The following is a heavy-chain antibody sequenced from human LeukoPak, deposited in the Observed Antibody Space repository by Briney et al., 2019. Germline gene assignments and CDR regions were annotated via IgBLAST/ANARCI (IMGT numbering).Heavy chain of an antibody. CDR1: GYTFTSYY. D-gene: IGHD3-3*01. CDR3: AGDLYYDFWSGYYSYYYGMDV. V-gene: IGHV1-46*01. Sequence: ASVKVSCKASGYTFTSYYMHWVRQASGQGLEWMGIINPSGGSTSYAQKFQGRVTMTRDTSTSTVYMELSSLRSEDTAVYYCAGDLYYDFWSGYYSYYYGMDVWGQGTTVTVSS. J-gene: IGHJ6*02. CDR2: INPSGGST.